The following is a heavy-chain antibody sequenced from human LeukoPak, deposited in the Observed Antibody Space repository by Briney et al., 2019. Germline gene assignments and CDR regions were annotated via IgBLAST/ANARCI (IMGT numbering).Heavy chain of an antibody. D-gene: IGHD2-15*01. V-gene: IGHV3-30*04. Sequence: GRSLRLSCTASGFTFSDYAIHWVRQAPGKGLEWVGVISYDGSNKYYTDSVQGRLTISRDNSKNTLYLQMNSLRTEDTALYYCVRTDCSGGSCYPTFDYCGQGTLVTVSS. CDR2: ISYDGSNK. CDR3: VRTDCSGGSCYPTFDY. CDR1: GFTFSDYA. J-gene: IGHJ4*02.